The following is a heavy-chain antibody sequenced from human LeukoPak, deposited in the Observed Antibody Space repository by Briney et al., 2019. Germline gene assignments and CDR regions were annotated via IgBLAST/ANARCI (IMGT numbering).Heavy chain of an antibody. J-gene: IGHJ4*02. D-gene: IGHD6-19*01. Sequence: GGSLRLSCVTSGFNFINFGMSWVRQAPGKGLEWVSSISGSGGSTYYADSVEGRFTISRDNTKNTLYLQMNSLRAEDTAVYYCARDLGYSSGPNYWGQGTRVTVSS. CDR3: ARDLGYSSGPNY. CDR2: ISGSGGST. CDR1: GFNFINFG. V-gene: IGHV3-23*01.